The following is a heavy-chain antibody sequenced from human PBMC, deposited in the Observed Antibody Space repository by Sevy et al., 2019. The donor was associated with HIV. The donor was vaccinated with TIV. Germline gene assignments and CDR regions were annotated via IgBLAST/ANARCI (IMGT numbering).Heavy chain of an antibody. CDR3: ARDPFSKADY. J-gene: IGHJ4*02. D-gene: IGHD4-4*01. V-gene: IGHV3-7*01. Sequence: GGSLRLSCAGSGFTFSSYWMSWARRAPGKGLEWVANINQVGSGKNYVDSVKGRFTISRDNAKNSLYLQMNSLRAEDTAVYYCARDPFSKADYWGQRTLVTVSS. CDR2: INQVGSGK. CDR1: GFTFSSYW.